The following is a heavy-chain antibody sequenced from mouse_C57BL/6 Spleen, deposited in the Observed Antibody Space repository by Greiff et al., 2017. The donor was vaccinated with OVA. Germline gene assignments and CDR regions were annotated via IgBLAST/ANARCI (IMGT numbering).Heavy chain of an antibody. V-gene: IGHV3-1*01. CDR1: GYSITSGYD. CDR3: ARGGDYPAWFAY. CDR2: ISYSGST. J-gene: IGHJ3*01. Sequence: EVQRVESGPGMVKPSQSLSLTCTVTGYSITSGYDWHWIRHFPGNKLEWMGYISYSGSTNYNPSLKSRISITHDTSKNHFFLKLNSVTTEDTATDYCARGGDYPAWFAYWGQGTLVTVSA. D-gene: IGHD2-4*01.